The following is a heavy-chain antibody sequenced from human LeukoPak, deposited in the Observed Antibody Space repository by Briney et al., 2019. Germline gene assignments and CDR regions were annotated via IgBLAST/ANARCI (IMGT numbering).Heavy chain of an antibody. CDR3: ARDGGYDNHYFYYYMGV. Sequence: GGSLRLSCAASGFAFSGYSMNWVRQAPGKGLEWVSSISSSTSYIYYADSVKGRFTISRDSAKNSLYLQMNSLRAEDTAVYYCARDGGYDNHYFYYYMGVWGKGTTVTVSS. CDR1: GFAFSGYS. D-gene: IGHD5-12*01. J-gene: IGHJ6*03. V-gene: IGHV3-21*01. CDR2: ISSSTSYI.